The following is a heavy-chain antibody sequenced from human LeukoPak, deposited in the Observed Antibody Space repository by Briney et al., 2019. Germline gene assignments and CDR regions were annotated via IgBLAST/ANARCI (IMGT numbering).Heavy chain of an antibody. J-gene: IGHJ4*02. CDR2: IYYSGST. V-gene: IGHV4-31*03. Sequence: SETLSLTCTVSGSSISSGGYYWSWIRQHPGKGLEWIGYIYYSGSTYYNPSLKSRVTISVDTSKNQFSLKLSSVTAADTAVYYCGRGGSGTSPYYFDYWGQGTLVTVSS. CDR3: GRGGSGTSPYYFDY. CDR1: GSSISSGGYY. D-gene: IGHD3-10*01.